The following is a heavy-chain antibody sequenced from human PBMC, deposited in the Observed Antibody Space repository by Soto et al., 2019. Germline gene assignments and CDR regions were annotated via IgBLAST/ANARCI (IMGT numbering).Heavy chain of an antibody. CDR1: GYNFLSYL. CDR2: ISVYKCNA. Sequence: QVQLVQSGVEVKKPGASVTVSCKASGYNFLSYLVSWARQAPGQGLEWMEWISVYKCNANYAQQFHGRVTMSSDTSTNTAYLELRGLRSDDTAVYYCATGNNSGSYITHPDYWGQGTLVVVSS. V-gene: IGHV1-18*04. J-gene: IGHJ4*02. CDR3: ATGNNSGSYITHPDY. D-gene: IGHD3-22*01.